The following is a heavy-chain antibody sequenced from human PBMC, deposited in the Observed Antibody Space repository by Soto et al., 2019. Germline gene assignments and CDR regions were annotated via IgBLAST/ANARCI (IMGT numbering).Heavy chain of an antibody. CDR1: GYTFTSYG. Sequence: QVQLVQSGAEVKKPGASVKVSCKASGYTFTSYGISWVRQAPGQGLEWMGWSSAYSGNTNYAQKLQGRVTMTTDTSTSTAYMELRSLRSDDTAVYYGARDKGAYCGGDGYSTGFDPWGQGTLVTVSS. V-gene: IGHV1-18*01. CDR2: SSAYSGNT. J-gene: IGHJ5*02. D-gene: IGHD2-21*02. CDR3: ARDKGAYCGGDGYSTGFDP.